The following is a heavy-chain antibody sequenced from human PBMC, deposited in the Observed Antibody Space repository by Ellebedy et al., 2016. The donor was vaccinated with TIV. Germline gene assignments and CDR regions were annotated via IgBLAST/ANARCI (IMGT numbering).Heavy chain of an antibody. Sequence: GESLKISCAASEFAFSSYTMHWVRQAPGKGLEWVAFISFDGSNTYYTDSLKGRFPISRDNSRNTLNLQMDSLRTEDTALYYCARVSTNWQSMGGHYWGQGTLVTVSS. D-gene: IGHD1-1*01. CDR2: ISFDGSNT. J-gene: IGHJ4*02. CDR1: EFAFSSYT. CDR3: ARVSTNWQSMGGHY. V-gene: IGHV3-30*04.